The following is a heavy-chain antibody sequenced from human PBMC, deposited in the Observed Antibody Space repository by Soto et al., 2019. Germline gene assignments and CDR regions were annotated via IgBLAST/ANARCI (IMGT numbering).Heavy chain of an antibody. CDR1: GFTFSSYG. D-gene: IGHD2-15*01. CDR2: ISYDGSNK. CDR3: AKQLGATRYSSGGSCSNHADAFDI. V-gene: IGHV3-30*18. J-gene: IGHJ3*02. Sequence: QVQLVESGGGVVQPGRSLRLSCAASGFTFSSYGMHWVRQAPGKGLEWVAVISYDGSNKYYADSVKGRFTISRDNSTHPLSLQMNSLRAEDTAVYYCAKQLGATRYSSGGSCSNHADAFDIWGQGTMVTVSS.